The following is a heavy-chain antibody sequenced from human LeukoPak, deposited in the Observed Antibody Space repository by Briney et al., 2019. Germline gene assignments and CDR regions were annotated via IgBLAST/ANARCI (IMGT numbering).Heavy chain of an antibody. D-gene: IGHD3-9*01. CDR1: GFTLGNYG. Sequence: GGSLRLSCAASGFTLGNYGMHWVRQAPGKGVEWVAIIFSNGVNKYCADSMKGRFTISRDTSKNTLFLEMESLRTEDTAVYYCARHRGSIFEGYMDVWGKGTTVTVSS. CDR2: IFSNGVNK. V-gene: IGHV3-33*01. J-gene: IGHJ6*03. CDR3: ARHRGSIFEGYMDV.